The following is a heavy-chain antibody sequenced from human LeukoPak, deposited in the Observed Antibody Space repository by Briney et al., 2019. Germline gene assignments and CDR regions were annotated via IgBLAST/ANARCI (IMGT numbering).Heavy chain of an antibody. D-gene: IGHD5-18*01. J-gene: IGHJ4*02. V-gene: IGHV3-23*01. CDR2: LSGPGGNT. CDR3: AKSERGYSYDDFAY. Sequence: HPGGSLRLSCVASGFIFSDYAMNWVRQAPGRGLQWVSSLSGPGGNTYYADSVRGRFTISRDNSKNTLYLQMTSLRAEETALYRCAKSERGYSYDDFAYWGQGTLVTVSS. CDR1: GFIFSDYA.